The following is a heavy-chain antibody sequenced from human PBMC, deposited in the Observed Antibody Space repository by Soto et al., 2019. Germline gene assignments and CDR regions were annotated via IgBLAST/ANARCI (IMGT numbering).Heavy chain of an antibody. J-gene: IGHJ4*02. CDR3: ATVDSSGYYDSSGYYHPGDY. CDR1: GYTLTELS. D-gene: IGHD3-22*01. CDR2: FDPEDGET. V-gene: IGHV1-24*01. Sequence: ASVKVSCKVSGYTLTELSMHWVRQAPGKGLEWMGGFDPEDGETIYAQKFQGRVTMTEDTSTDTVYMELSSLRSEDTAVYYCATVDSSGYYDSSGYYHPGDYWGQGTLVTVSS.